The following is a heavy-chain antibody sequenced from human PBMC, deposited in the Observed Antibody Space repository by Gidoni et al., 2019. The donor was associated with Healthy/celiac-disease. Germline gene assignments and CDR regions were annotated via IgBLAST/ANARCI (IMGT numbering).Heavy chain of an antibody. CDR2: IYYSGST. CDR3: ARHGYSSSWYLAVSARVVYFDL. Sequence: QGQLQESGPGLVKPAEPLSLHCTVAGGSISSYYGLWIRQPPGKGLESMGYIYYSGSTNSNPSLMSRVTISVDTSKNQFSLKLSSVTAADTAVYYCARHGYSSSWYLAVSARVVYFDLWGRGTLVTVSS. CDR1: GGSISSYY. D-gene: IGHD6-13*01. V-gene: IGHV4-59*08. J-gene: IGHJ2*01.